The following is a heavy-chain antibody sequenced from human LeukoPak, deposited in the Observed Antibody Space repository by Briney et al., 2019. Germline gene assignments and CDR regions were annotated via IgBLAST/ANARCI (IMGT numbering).Heavy chain of an antibody. CDR1: GFTFSDHY. J-gene: IGHJ5*02. D-gene: IGHD3-10*01. CDR3: ASLYGSGKRWVDP. CDR2: TRNKANSYTT. Sequence: GGSLRLSCAASGFTFSDHYMDWVRQVPGKGLERVGRTRNKANSYTTEYAASVKGRFTISRDDSKNSLYLQMNSLKTEDTAVYYCASLYGSGKRWVDPWGQGTLVTVSS. V-gene: IGHV3-72*01.